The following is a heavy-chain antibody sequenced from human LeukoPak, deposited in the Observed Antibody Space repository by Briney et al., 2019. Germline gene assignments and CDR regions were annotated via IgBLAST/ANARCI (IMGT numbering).Heavy chain of an antibody. J-gene: IGHJ6*02. CDR3: ARGLWGRGVMDYYGMDV. V-gene: IGHV3-48*03. D-gene: IGHD3-10*01. Sequence: GGSLRLSCAASGFTFSSYEMTWVRQAPGKGLEWVSYISSSGSTIYYADSVKGRFTISRDNAKNSLYLQMNSLRAEDTAVYYCARGLWGRGVMDYYGMDVWGQGTTVTVSS. CDR2: ISSSGSTI. CDR1: GFTFSSYE.